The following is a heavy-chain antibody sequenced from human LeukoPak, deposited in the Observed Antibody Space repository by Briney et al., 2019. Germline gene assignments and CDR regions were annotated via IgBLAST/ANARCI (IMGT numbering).Heavy chain of an antibody. CDR3: ARDDTGTTGSWFDP. D-gene: IGHD1-1*01. CDR2: IYYSGST. V-gene: IGHV4-59*11. J-gene: IGHJ5*02. CDR1: GGFISSHY. Sequence: PSETLSLTCTVSGGFISSHYWSWIRQPPGKGLEWIGYIYYSGSTNYNPSLKSRVTISVDTSKNQFSLKLSSVTAADTAVYYCARDDTGTTGSWFDPWGQGTLVTVSS.